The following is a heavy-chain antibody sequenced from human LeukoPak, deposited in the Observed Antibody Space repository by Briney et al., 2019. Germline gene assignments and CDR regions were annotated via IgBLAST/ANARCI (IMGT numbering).Heavy chain of an antibody. CDR2: ISGSGSDT. Sequence: GGSLKLSCAASGLTFTNYGMTWVRQAPGKGLEWVSSISGSGSDTYYADSVKVRFTISRDNSKNTLYVQMVSLRAEDTAIYYCAGSSGWWAHDYWGQGTLVTVSS. CDR1: GLTFTNYG. V-gene: IGHV3-23*01. CDR3: AGSSGWWAHDY. J-gene: IGHJ4*02. D-gene: IGHD6-19*01.